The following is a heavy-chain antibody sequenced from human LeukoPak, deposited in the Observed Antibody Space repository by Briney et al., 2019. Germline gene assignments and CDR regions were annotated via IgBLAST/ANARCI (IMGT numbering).Heavy chain of an antibody. CDR2: IIPIFGTA. J-gene: IGHJ3*02. CDR3: ARGSHSGSYLYAFDI. CDR1: GGTFSSYA. V-gene: IGHV1-69*05. D-gene: IGHD1-26*01. Sequence: SVKVSCKASGGTFSSYAISWVRQAPGQGLEWMGGIIPIFGTANYAQKFQGRVTITTDESTSTAYMELSSLRSEDTAVYYCARGSHSGSYLYAFDIWGQGTMVTVSS.